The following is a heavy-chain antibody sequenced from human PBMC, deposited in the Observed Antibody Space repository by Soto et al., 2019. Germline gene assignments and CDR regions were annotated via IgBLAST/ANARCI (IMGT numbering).Heavy chain of an antibody. Sequence: QVQLQESGPGLVKPSQTLSLTCTVSGGSISSGDYYWSWIRQPPGQGLEWIGYIYYRGSTYYNPSLTSRVTISVDTSKNQFSLKLSSVTAADTAVYYCARVVVVTGKVDYWGQGTLVTVSS. V-gene: IGHV4-30-4*01. J-gene: IGHJ4*02. CDR2: IYYRGST. D-gene: IGHD2-21*02. CDR1: GGSISSGDYY. CDR3: ARVVVVTGKVDY.